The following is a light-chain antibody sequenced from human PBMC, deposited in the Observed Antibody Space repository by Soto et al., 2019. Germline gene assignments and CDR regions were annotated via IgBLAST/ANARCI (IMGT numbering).Light chain of an antibody. J-gene: IGKJ1*01. CDR1: QTIIRTY. CDR2: DIS. V-gene: IGKV3-20*01. Sequence: EIVMTQSPGTLSLSPGERATLSCRASQTIIRTYLAWYQQKPGQAPRLLIYDISTRATGIPDRFSGSGSGTDFTLTINRLEPEDFAMYYCQQYGASPRTFGKGTKVEIK. CDR3: QQYGASPRT.